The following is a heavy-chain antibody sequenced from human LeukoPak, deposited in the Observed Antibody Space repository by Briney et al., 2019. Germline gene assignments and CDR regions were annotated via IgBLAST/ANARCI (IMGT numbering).Heavy chain of an antibody. CDR2: IYPSDSDT. D-gene: IGHD4-17*01. J-gene: IGHJ6*02. Sequence: GESLKISCKGSGYSFTSYWIGWVRQMPGKGLEWMGIIYPSDSDTRYSPSFQGQVTISADKSISTAYLQWGSLKASDTAMYYCARRSTVTYYGMDVWGQGTTVTVSS. V-gene: IGHV5-51*01. CDR1: GYSFTSYW. CDR3: ARRSTVTYYGMDV.